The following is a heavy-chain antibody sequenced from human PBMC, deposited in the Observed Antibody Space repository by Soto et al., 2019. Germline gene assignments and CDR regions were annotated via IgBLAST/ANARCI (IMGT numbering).Heavy chain of an antibody. CDR2: IAWDSDII. V-gene: IGHV3-9*01. CDR1: GFRFEDYA. CDR3: AKDHYGSAIYGMDV. Sequence: EVQLVESGGGLVQPARSLRLSCAASGFRFEDYAMHWVRQAPGTGLEWVSGIAWDSDIIGYADSVNGRFTISRDNGNNPLYLQMNSMRPEETALYYCAKDHYGSAIYGMDVWGQGPTVTVSS. J-gene: IGHJ6*02. D-gene: IGHD3-10*01.